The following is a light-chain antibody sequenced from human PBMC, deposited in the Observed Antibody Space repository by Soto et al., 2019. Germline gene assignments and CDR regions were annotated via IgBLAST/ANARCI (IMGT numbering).Light chain of an antibody. CDR3: QQYNSYSGVT. J-gene: IGKJ3*01. V-gene: IGKV1-5*01. Sequence: DIQMTQSPSTLSASVGDRVTITCRASQSISSWLAWYQQKPGKAPKLLIYDASSLESGVPSRFSGSGSGTEFTLTSSSLQPDDFATYYCQQYNSYSGVTSGPGTKVDIK. CDR1: QSISSW. CDR2: DAS.